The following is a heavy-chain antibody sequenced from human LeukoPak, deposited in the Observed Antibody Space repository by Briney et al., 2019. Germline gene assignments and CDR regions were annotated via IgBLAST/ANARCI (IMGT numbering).Heavy chain of an antibody. J-gene: IGHJ4*02. Sequence: SETLSLTCAVYGGSFSGYYWSWIRQPPGKGLEWIGEINHSGSTTYNPSLKSRLTISEDTPTTQFSLKLSSVTAADTAVYYCARGPTSGGNTYFDYWGQGTLVTVSS. CDR2: INHSGST. CDR1: GGSFSGYY. D-gene: IGHD4-23*01. CDR3: ARGPTSGGNTYFDY. V-gene: IGHV4-34*01.